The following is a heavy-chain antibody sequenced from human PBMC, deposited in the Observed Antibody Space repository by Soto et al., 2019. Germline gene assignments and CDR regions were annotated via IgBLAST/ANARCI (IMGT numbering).Heavy chain of an antibody. Sequence: GSLRLYSAASGFTFSSYAMHWVRQAPGKGLEWVAVISYDGSNKYYADSVKGRFTISRDNSKNALYLQMNSLRAEDTAVYYCARDLGSGWYRTFDYWGQGTLVTVSS. CDR1: GFTFSSYA. CDR3: ARDLGSGWYRTFDY. CDR2: ISYDGSNK. J-gene: IGHJ4*02. V-gene: IGHV3-30-3*01. D-gene: IGHD6-19*01.